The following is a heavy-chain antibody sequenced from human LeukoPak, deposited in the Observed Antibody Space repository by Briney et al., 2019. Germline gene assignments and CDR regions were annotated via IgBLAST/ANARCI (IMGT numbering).Heavy chain of an antibody. CDR1: GYTFTSYG. Sequence: ASVKVSCKASGYTFTSYGISWVRQAPGQGLEWMGWISAYNGNTNYAQKLQGRVTMTTDTSTSTAYMELRSLRSDDTAVYYCARVWDYYGSVSYSGEGAGDYWGQGTLVTVSS. V-gene: IGHV1-18*04. CDR3: ARVWDYYGSVSYSGEGAGDY. D-gene: IGHD3-10*01. CDR2: ISAYNGNT. J-gene: IGHJ4*02.